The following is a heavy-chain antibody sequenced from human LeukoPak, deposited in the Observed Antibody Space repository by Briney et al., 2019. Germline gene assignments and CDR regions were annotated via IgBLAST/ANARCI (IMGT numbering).Heavy chain of an antibody. Sequence: PSETLSLTCTVSGGSISSGDYYWSWIRQPPGKGLEWIGYIYYSGSTYYNPSLKSRVTISVDTSKNQFSLKLSSVTAADTAVYYCARDHRSGGSCYGSDAFDIWGQGTMVTVSS. CDR3: ARDHRSGGSCYGSDAFDI. J-gene: IGHJ3*02. CDR2: IYYSGST. CDR1: GGSISSGDYY. D-gene: IGHD2-15*01. V-gene: IGHV4-30-4*01.